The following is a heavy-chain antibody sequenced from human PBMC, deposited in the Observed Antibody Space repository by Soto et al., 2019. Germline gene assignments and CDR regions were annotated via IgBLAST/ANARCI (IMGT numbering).Heavy chain of an antibody. Sequence: EVQLVESGGGLVKPGGSLRLSCAASGFTFSSYSMNWVRQAPGKGLEWVSSISSSSSYIYYADSVKGRFTISRDNAKNSLYLQMNSLRAEDTAVYYCARGSALRWFWETDYWGQGTLVTVSS. J-gene: IGHJ4*02. CDR2: ISSSSSYI. CDR3: ARGSALRWFWETDY. V-gene: IGHV3-21*01. CDR1: GFTFSSYS. D-gene: IGHD3-10*01.